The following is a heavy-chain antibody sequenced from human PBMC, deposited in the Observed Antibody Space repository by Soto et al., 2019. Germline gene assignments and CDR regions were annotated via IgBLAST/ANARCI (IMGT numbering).Heavy chain of an antibody. D-gene: IGHD3-22*01. CDR3: ARLQVVVSQDY. CDR2: ISSSSSYI. V-gene: IGHV3-21*01. CDR1: GFTFSSYI. Sequence: GASLRRSCAASGFTFSSYIMNWVRQAPGKGLEWVSSISSSSSYIYYADSVKGRFTISRDNAKNSLYLQMNSLRAEDTAVYYCARLQVVVSQDYWGQGTLVTVSS. J-gene: IGHJ4*02.